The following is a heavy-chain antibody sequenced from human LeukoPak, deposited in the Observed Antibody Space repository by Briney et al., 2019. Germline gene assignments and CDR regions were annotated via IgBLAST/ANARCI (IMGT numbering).Heavy chain of an antibody. CDR2: LYSNGDT. J-gene: IGHJ5*02. D-gene: IGHD1-26*01. Sequence: GGSLRLSCAASGVTVSSNFMTWVRQAPGKGLEWLSVLYSNGDTYYADSVKGRFTISRDSSKNTLYLQVDSLRAEDTAVYYCAVRSASGWFDPWGQGTLVTVSP. V-gene: IGHV3-53*01. CDR1: GVTVSSNF. CDR3: AVRSASGWFDP.